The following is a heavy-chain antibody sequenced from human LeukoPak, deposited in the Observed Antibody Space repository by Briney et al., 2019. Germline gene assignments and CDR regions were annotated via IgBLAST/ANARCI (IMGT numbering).Heavy chain of an antibody. Sequence: SQTLSLTCTVSGGSISSGSYYWSWIRQPAGKGLEWIGRIYTSGSTNYNPSLKSRVTISVDTSKNQFSLKLSSVTAADTAVYYCARRVGGVMDYWGQGTLVTVSS. CDR1: GGSISSGSYY. D-gene: IGHD3-16*01. V-gene: IGHV4-61*02. CDR3: ARRVGGVMDY. CDR2: IYTSGST. J-gene: IGHJ4*02.